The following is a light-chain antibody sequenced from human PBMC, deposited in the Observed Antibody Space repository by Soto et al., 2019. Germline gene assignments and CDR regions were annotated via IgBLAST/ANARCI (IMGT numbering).Light chain of an antibody. V-gene: IGKV3-15*01. CDR2: GAS. CDR1: QSLSSN. Sequence: EIVMTQSPATLSVSPGERATLSCRASQSLSSNLAWYQQKPGQAPRLLIYGASTRATGIPVRFSGSGSGTEFTLTISSLQSEDFAVYYCQQYNNWTPSFTFGPGTKVDIK. J-gene: IGKJ3*01. CDR3: QQYNNWTPSFT.